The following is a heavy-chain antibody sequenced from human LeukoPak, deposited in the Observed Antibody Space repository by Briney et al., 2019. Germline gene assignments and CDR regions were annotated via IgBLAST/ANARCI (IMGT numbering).Heavy chain of an antibody. V-gene: IGHV3-23*01. CDR1: GFTFSNYA. J-gene: IGHJ3*02. CDR3: ARVGGGNAFDI. Sequence: GGSLRLSCATSGFTFSNYAMSWVRQAPGKGLEWVSAISGSGDSTYYADSVKGRFTISRDNSKNTLYLQMNSLRAEDTAVYYCARVGGGNAFDIWGQGTMVTVSS. CDR2: ISGSGDST. D-gene: IGHD1-26*01.